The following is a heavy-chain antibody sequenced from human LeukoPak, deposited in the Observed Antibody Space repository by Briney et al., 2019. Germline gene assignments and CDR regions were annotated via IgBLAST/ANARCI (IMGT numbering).Heavy chain of an antibody. CDR3: ASIVVVPAENYYMDV. Sequence: ASVKVSCKASGGTFSSYAISWVRQAPGQGLEWMGGIIPIFGNTNYAQKFQGRVTITADESTSTAYMELSSLRSEDTAVYYCASIVVVPAENYYMDVWGKGTTVTVSS. CDR2: IIPIFGNT. J-gene: IGHJ6*03. CDR1: GGTFSSYA. V-gene: IGHV1-69*13. D-gene: IGHD2-2*01.